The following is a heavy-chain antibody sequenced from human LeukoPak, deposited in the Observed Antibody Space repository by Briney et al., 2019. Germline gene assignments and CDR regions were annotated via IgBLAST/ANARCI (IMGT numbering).Heavy chain of an antibody. V-gene: IGHV3-33*08. CDR3: ARDLRAPGADYGMDV. CDR1: GFTFSSHG. CDR2: IWFDGSNK. Sequence: SGGSLRLSCAASGFTFSSHGMHWVRQAPGKGLEWVAIIWFDGSNKYYADSVKGRFAISRDNSKNTLYLQMNSLRAEDTAVYYCARDLRAPGADYGMDVWGQGTTVTVSS. D-gene: IGHD3-10*01. J-gene: IGHJ6*02.